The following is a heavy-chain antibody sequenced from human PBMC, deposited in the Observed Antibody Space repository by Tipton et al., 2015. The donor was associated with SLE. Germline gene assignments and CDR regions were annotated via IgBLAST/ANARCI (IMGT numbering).Heavy chain of an antibody. CDR1: GASISSYY. D-gene: IGHD5-12*01. CDR3: ARRRGGYAGFDL. J-gene: IGHJ2*01. CDR2: IYYNRNT. Sequence: TLSLTCAVSGASISSYYWSWIRQPPGKGLEWIGYIYYNRNTLYSPSLKSRVAMSVDTSKSQFSLRLSSVTAAATAVYYCARRRGGYAGFDLWGRGTLVTVSS. V-gene: IGHV4-59*12.